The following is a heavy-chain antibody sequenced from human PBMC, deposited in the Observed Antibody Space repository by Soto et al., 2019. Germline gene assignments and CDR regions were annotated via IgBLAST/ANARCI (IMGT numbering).Heavy chain of an antibody. CDR2: IIPIFGTA. D-gene: IGHD3-16*01. V-gene: IGHV1-69*01. J-gene: IGHJ5*02. CDR1: GGTFSSYA. CDR3: AGDPLAGGNGRGNWFDP. Sequence: QVQLVQSGAEVKKPGSSVKVSCKASGGTFSSYAISWVRQAPGQGLEWMGGIIPIFGTANYAQKFQGRVTITADESTSTAYMELSSLRSEDTAVFYCAGDPLAGGNGRGNWFDPWGQGTLVTVSS.